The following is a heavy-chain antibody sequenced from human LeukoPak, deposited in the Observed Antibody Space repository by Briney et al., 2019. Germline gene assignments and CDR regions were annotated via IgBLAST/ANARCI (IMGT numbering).Heavy chain of an antibody. J-gene: IGHJ4*02. CDR3: ARGGGYDILTGYDAFDY. CDR1: GDSLSSSY. V-gene: IGHV4-38-2*02. D-gene: IGHD3-9*01. CDR2: INKSGNT. Sequence: SETLSLTCTVSGDSLSSSYWGWIRQPPGKGPQWIGTINKSGNTYYNPSLKSRVTISVDTSKNQFSLKLSSVTAADTAVYYCARGGGYDILTGYDAFDYWGQGTLVTVSS.